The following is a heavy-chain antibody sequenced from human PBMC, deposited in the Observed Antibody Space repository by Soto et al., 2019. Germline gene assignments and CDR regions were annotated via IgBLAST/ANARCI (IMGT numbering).Heavy chain of an antibody. Sequence: SDTRSRTCSVSVGSIISVGYSWSCILEPAWKGLGWIGYIYHSGSTYYNPSLKSRVTISVDRSQNQFSLKLSSVTAADTAVSYCATYYYDSSGYHYPPFGFQHWGQGTLVTSPQ. CDR3: ATYYYDSSGYHYPPFGFQH. V-gene: IGHV4-30-2*01. CDR1: VGSIISVGYS. D-gene: IGHD3-22*01. CDR2: IYHSGST. J-gene: IGHJ1*01.